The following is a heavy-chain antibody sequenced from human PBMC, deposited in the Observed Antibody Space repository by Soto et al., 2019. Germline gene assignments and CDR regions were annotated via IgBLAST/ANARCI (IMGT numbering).Heavy chain of an antibody. Sequence: SETLSLTCTVSGDSSVSSSSYYWGWIRQPPGKGLEWIGSIYYTGNTFYSPSFRSRLTISVDTSESQFSLKLRSVTAADTATYYCASEVSSTDGMDVWGQGTTVTVS. V-gene: IGHV4-39*01. CDR3: ASEVSSTDGMDV. CDR2: IYYTGNT. D-gene: IGHD2-15*01. J-gene: IGHJ6*02. CDR1: GDSSVSSSSYY.